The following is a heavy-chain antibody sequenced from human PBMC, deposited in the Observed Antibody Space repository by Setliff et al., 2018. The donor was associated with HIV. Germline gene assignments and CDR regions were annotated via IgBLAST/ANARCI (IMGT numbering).Heavy chain of an antibody. J-gene: IGHJ6*03. Sequence: SETLSLTCAVYGGSFSGYYWAWIRQPPGKGLEWIGTIYYSGTTYYSPSLKSRVTISVDESKNQFSLKLTSVTAADTAVYYCARQSGDIAVAGLVYYYYYYYMDVWGKGTTVTVSS. V-gene: IGHV4-39*01. CDR2: IYYSGTT. CDR1: GGSFSGYY. D-gene: IGHD6-19*01. CDR3: ARQSGDIAVAGLVYYYYYYYMDV.